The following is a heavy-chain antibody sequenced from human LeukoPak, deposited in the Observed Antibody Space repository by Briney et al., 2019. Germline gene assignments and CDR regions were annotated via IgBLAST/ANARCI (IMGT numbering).Heavy chain of an antibody. CDR3: ARRDDCDY. J-gene: IGHJ4*02. D-gene: IGHD3-3*01. CDR1: GFTFSRYE. Sequence: PGGSLRLSCAASGFTFSRYELNWVRQAPGRGLEWVSYISSSGSTTYYADSVKGRFTISRDNAKNSLYLQMNSLRAEDTAVYYCARRDDCDYWGQGTLVTVSS. CDR2: ISSSGSTT. V-gene: IGHV3-48*03.